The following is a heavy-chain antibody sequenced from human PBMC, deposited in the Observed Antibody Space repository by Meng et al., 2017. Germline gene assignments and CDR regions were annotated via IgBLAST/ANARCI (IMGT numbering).Heavy chain of an antibody. J-gene: IGHJ6*02. D-gene: IGHD3-10*01. CDR3: ARSIPSSGSRAYYGMDV. CDR2: IIPIFGTA. V-gene: IGHV1-69*13. CDR1: GGTFSSYA. Sequence: SVKVSCKASGGTFSSYAISWVRQAPGQGLEWMGGIIPIFGTANYAQKFQGRVTITADESTSTAYMELSSLRSEDTAVYYCARSIPSSGSRAYYGMDVSGQGTTVTVSS.